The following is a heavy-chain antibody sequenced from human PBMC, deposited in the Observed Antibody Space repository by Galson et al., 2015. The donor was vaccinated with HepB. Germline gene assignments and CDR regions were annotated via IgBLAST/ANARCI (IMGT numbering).Heavy chain of an antibody. CDR2: IYPSDSDT. V-gene: IGHV5-51*01. CDR3: ARLSGYDSLYYYYGMDV. Sequence: QSGAEVKKPGESLKISCKGSGYSFTSYCIGWVRQMPGKGLEWMGIIYPSDSDTRYSPSFQGQVTISADRSISTAYLQWSSLKASDTAMYYCARLSGYDSLYYYYGMDVWGQGTTVTVSS. CDR1: GYSFTSYC. J-gene: IGHJ6*02. D-gene: IGHD5-12*01.